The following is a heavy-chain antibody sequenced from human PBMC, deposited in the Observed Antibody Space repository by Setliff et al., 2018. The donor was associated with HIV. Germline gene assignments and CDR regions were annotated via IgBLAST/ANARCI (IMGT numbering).Heavy chain of an antibody. J-gene: IGHJ6*03. D-gene: IGHD3-22*01. CDR3: ARARTDYYDRRRRSHYYIDV. CDR2: MNPDSRNT. CDR1: GYTFSNYD. V-gene: IGHV1-8*02. Sequence: ASVKVSCKPSGYTFSNYDINWVRQAAGQGLEWMGWMNPDSRNTGYAQRFEGRVTLTWDTSISTAYSELKHLKSDDTSVDYCARARTDYYDRRRRSHYYIDVWARGATVTVSS.